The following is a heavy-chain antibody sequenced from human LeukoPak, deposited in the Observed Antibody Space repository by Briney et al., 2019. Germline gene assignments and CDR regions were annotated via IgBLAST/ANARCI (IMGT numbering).Heavy chain of an antibody. CDR2: ITGSGGGT. Sequence: EASLGLSCAASGFTFSNYAMSWVRQAPGKGLEWVSAITGSGGGTYYADSVKGRFTISRDNSKNTLYLQMNSLRAEDTAVYYCAKWGDYDVLTGYYDPDYWGQGTLVTVSS. CDR3: AKWGDYDVLTGYYDPDY. V-gene: IGHV3-23*01. CDR1: GFTFSNYA. D-gene: IGHD3-9*01. J-gene: IGHJ4*02.